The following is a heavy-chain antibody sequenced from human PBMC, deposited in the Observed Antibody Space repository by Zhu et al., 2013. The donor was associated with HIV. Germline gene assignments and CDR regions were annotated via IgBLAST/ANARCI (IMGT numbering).Heavy chain of an antibody. CDR1: RHLQQLSL. J-gene: IGHJ4*02. Sequence: QVQLVAGLGTEVKKAWVLGEGLLQGFWRHLQQLSLSGWVPTGPLDKGLNGWRHQPIFGTTDYAQKFQGRVTITADRSTSTAYLELRSLRSDDTAVYYCARDRYYNLRGYYYESADWGQGTLVTVSS. V-gene: IGHV1-69*06. CDR2: QPIFGTT. CDR3: ARDRYYNLRGYYYESAD. D-gene: IGHD3-22*01.